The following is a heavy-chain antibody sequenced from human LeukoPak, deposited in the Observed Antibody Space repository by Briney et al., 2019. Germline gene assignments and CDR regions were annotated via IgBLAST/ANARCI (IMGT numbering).Heavy chain of an antibody. CDR3: ARGYDRTAFDI. CDR2: IYHSGST. J-gene: IGHJ3*02. V-gene: IGHV4-30-2*01. CDR1: GGSISSGGYS. D-gene: IGHD5-12*01. Sequence: SETLSLTCAVSGGSISSGGYSWSWIRQPPGKGLEWIGYIYHSGSTYYNPSLKSRVTISVDRSKNQFSLKLSSGTAADTAVYYCARGYDRTAFDIWGQGTMVTVSS.